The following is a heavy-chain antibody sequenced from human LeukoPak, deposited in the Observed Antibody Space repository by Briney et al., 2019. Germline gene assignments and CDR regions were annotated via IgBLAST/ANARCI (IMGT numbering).Heavy chain of an antibody. CDR1: GFTFSSYW. D-gene: IGHD3-10*01. V-gene: IGHV3-74*01. CDR2: INSDGSST. CDR3: ARGRGSGVFDY. Sequence: GGSLRLSCAASGFTFSSYWMHWVRQAPGKGLVWVSRINSDGSSTSYADSVKGRFTISRDNAKNTLYLQMNSLRAEDTAVYYCARGRGSGVFDYWGQGTLVTVSS. J-gene: IGHJ4*02.